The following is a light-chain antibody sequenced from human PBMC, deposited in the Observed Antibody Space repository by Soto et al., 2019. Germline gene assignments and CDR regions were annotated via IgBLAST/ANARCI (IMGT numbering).Light chain of an antibody. J-gene: IGLJ2*01. CDR3: SSYTSRSTLV. CDR2: DVS. CDR1: SSDVGGYNY. V-gene: IGLV2-14*01. Sequence: QSALTQPASVSGSPGQSITISCTGTSSDVGGYNYVSWYHQHPGKAPKLMIYDVSDRPSGVSSRFSGSKSGNTASLTISGLQVEDEADYYCSSYTSRSTLVFGGGTKVTVL.